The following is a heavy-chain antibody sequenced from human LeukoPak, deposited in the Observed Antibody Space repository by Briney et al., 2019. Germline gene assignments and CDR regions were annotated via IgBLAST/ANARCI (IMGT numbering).Heavy chain of an antibody. V-gene: IGHV1-69*04. Sequence: ASVKVSCKASGGTFSSYAISWVRQAPGQGLEWMGRIIPILGIANYAQKFQGRVTITADKSTSTAYMELSSLRSEDTAVYYCAREGVTIFGVVNRIWFDPWGQGTLVTVSS. CDR1: GGTFSSYA. D-gene: IGHD3-3*01. CDR3: AREGVTIFGVVNRIWFDP. CDR2: IIPILGIA. J-gene: IGHJ5*02.